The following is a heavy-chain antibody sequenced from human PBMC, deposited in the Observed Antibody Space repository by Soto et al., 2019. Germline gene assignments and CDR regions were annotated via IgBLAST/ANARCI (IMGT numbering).Heavy chain of an antibody. Sequence: ASVKVSCKASGYSFTSYYRHWVRQAPGQGLEWMGIINPSGGSTSYAQKFQGRVTMTRDTSTSTVYMELSSLRSEDTAVYYCAREVRLAARDYYYYGMDVWGQGTTVTAP. J-gene: IGHJ6*02. V-gene: IGHV1-46*01. CDR3: AREVRLAARDYYYYGMDV. CDR1: GYSFTSYY. D-gene: IGHD6-6*01. CDR2: INPSGGST.